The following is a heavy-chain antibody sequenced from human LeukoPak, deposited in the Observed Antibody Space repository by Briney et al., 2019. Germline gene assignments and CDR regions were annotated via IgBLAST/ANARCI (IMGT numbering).Heavy chain of an antibody. D-gene: IGHD4-17*01. CDR2: ISSSGTTI. CDR3: ARDIHTVTSGREY. CDR1: GFIFTDFY. Sequence: GGSLRLSCAASGFIFTDFYMSWVRQAPGKGLEWVSYISSSGTTIYYADSVKGRFTISRDNAKNSLFLQMSSLRAEDTAVYYCARDIHTVTSGREYWGQGTLVTVSS. V-gene: IGHV3-11*01. J-gene: IGHJ4*02.